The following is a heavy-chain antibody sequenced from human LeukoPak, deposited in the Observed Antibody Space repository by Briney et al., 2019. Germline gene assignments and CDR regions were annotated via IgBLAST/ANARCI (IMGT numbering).Heavy chain of an antibody. Sequence: PSQTLSLTCAVSGGSISSGGYSWSWIRQPPGKGLEWIGYIYHSGSTYYNPSLKSRVTISVDRSKNQFSLKLSSVTAADTAVYYCARGHAGAFDYWGQGTLVTVSS. D-gene: IGHD7-27*01. CDR2: IYHSGST. CDR3: ARGHAGAFDY. J-gene: IGHJ4*02. CDR1: GGSISSGGYS. V-gene: IGHV4-30-2*01.